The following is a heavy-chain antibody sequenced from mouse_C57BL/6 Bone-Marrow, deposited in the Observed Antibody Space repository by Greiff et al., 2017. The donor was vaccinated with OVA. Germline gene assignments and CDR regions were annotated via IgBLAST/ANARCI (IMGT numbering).Heavy chain of an antibody. CDR2: IYPRSGNT. CDR1: GYTFTSYG. V-gene: IGHV1-81*01. Sequence: VMLVESGAELARPGASVKLSCKASGYTFTSYGISWVKQRTGQGLEWIGEIYPRSGNTYYNEKFKGKATLTADKSSSTAYMELRSLSSEDSAVYFCARRPTVVAWDFDHGGQGTTLTVSS. CDR3: ARRPTVVAWDFDH. D-gene: IGHD1-1*01. J-gene: IGHJ2*01.